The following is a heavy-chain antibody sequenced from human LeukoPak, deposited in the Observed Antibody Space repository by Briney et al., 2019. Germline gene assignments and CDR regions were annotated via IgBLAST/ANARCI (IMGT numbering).Heavy chain of an antibody. CDR3: AKEVLYYDILTGYYSYFDY. CDR2: IRYDGSNK. V-gene: IGHV3-30*02. CDR1: GFTFSSYG. Sequence: QPGGSLRLSCAASGFTFSSYGMHWVRQAPGKGLEWVAFIRYDGSNKYYADSVKGRFTISRDNSKNTLYLQMNSLRAEDTAVYYCAKEVLYYDILTGYYSYFDYWGQGTLVTVSS. J-gene: IGHJ4*02. D-gene: IGHD3-9*01.